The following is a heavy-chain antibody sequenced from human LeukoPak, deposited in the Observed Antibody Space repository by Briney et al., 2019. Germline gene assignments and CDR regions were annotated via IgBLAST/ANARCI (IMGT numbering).Heavy chain of an antibody. CDR2: IKTNTDGGTT. Sequence: GGSLRLSCAAYGFTFIDAWMSWVRQAPGKGLEWVGRIKTNTDGGTTEYAAPVRGRFTISRDDSKNTLYLQMDSLRTEDTAVYFCAALKSTIQYLDPWGQGTQVTVSS. J-gene: IGHJ5*02. CDR1: GFTFIDAW. V-gene: IGHV3-15*01. CDR3: AALKSTIQYLDP. D-gene: IGHD5-24*01.